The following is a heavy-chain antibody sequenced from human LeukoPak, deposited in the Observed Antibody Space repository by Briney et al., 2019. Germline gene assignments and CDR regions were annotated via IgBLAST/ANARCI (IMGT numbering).Heavy chain of an antibody. CDR3: AKLRKWELGFFDY. CDR1: GFTFSSYA. CDR2: ISGSGGST. J-gene: IGHJ4*02. D-gene: IGHD1-26*01. Sequence: PGGSLRLSCAASGFTFSSYAMSWVRQAPGKGLEWVSAISGSGGSTYYADSVKGRFTISRDNSKNTLYLQMNSLRDEDTAVYYCAKLRKWELGFFDYWGQGTLVTVSS. V-gene: IGHV3-23*01.